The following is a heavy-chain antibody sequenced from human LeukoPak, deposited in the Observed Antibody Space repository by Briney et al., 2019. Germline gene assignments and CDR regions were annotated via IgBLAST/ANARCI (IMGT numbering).Heavy chain of an antibody. V-gene: IGHV4-61*02. Sequence: SQTLSLTCTVSGGSINSGSYYWSWIRQPAGKRLEWIGRIYTSDNTNYNPSLKSRVTISVDTSKNQFSLKLSSVTAADTAVYYCARDLRYWTSYMDVWGKGTTVTVSS. CDR1: GGSINSGSYY. J-gene: IGHJ6*03. D-gene: IGHD3/OR15-3a*01. CDR2: IYTSDNT. CDR3: ARDLRYWTSYMDV.